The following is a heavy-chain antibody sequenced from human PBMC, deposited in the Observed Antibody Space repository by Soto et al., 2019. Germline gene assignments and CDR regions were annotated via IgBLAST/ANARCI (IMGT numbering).Heavy chain of an antibody. J-gene: IGHJ4*02. Sequence: GGSLRLSCAASGFTFDDYAMHWVRQAPGKGLEWVSGISWNSGSIGYADSVKGRFTISRDNAKNSLYLQMNSLRAEDTALYYCAKDIVPATFGVVTTTFDYWGQGT. CDR3: AKDIVPATFGVVTTTFDY. V-gene: IGHV3-9*01. CDR1: GFTFDDYA. D-gene: IGHD3-3*01. CDR2: ISWNSGSI.